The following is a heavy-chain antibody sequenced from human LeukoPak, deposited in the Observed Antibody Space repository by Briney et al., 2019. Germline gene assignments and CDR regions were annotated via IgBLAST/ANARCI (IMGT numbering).Heavy chain of an antibody. J-gene: IGHJ4*02. V-gene: IGHV3-21*01. CDR2: ISGSSTYI. D-gene: IGHD5-12*01. CDR3: AREIVTTGGDY. Sequence: RSGGSLRLSCAVSGFTFSSHTMSWVRQAPGKGLEWVPSISGSSTYIYYADSVRGRFTVSRDNAKNSLSLQMNSLRAEDTAVYYCAREIVTTGGDYWGQGTLVTVSS. CDR1: GFTFSSHT.